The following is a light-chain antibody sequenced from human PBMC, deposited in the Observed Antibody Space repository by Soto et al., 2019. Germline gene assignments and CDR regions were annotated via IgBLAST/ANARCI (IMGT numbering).Light chain of an antibody. J-gene: IGLJ7*01. V-gene: IGLV2-11*01. Sequence: QSALTQPRSVSGSPGHSVTISCTGTSSDVGSYNYVSWYQQHPGKAPKLMIYDVTKRPSGVPDRFSGSKSGNTASLTISGLQAEDEADFYCCSYAGSNIPAVFGGGTQLTVL. CDR3: CSYAGSNIPAV. CDR1: SSDVGSYNY. CDR2: DVT.